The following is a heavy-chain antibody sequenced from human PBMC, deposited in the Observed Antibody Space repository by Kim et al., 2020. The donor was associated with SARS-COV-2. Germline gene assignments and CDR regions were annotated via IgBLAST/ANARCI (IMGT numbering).Heavy chain of an antibody. CDR2: IYYSGST. CDR3: ARHVCVYSSVGYYYYYYMDV. V-gene: IGHV4-59*08. D-gene: IGHD2-8*01. J-gene: IGHJ6*03. CDR1: GGSISSYY. Sequence: SETLSLTCTVSGGSISSYYWNWIRQPPGKGLEWIGYIYYSGSTNYNPSLMSRVTISEDTSKNQFSLKLSSVTAADTAVYYSARHVCVYSSVGYYYYYYMDVWGKGTTVTVS.